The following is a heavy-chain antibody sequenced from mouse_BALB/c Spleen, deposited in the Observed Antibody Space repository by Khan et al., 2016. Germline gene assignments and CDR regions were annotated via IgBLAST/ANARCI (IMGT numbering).Heavy chain of an antibody. CDR2: ISYSGST. Sequence: EVQLQESGPSLVKPSQTLSLTCSVTGDSITSGYWNWIRKFPGNKLEYMGYISYSGSTYYNPSLKSRISITRATSKNQYYMQLNSVTTAAPATSYCARYYYGSIDYWCQGTTHTVSS. D-gene: IGHD1-1*01. J-gene: IGHJ2*01. V-gene: IGHV3-8*02. CDR1: GDSITSGY. CDR3: ARYYYGSIDY.